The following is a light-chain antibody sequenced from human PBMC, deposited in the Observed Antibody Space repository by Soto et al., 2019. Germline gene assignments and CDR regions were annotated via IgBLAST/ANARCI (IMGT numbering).Light chain of an antibody. CDR2: RAS. Sequence: EIVLTQSPGTLSLSPGERATLSCRASQTVTRNYLAWHQQKPGQTPRLLVDRASSRATCSPDRFSGSGSGTDFTLTISRLEPEDFAVYYCQQHGSSPITFGQGTRLDNK. CDR3: QQHGSSPIT. V-gene: IGKV3-20*01. CDR1: QTVTRNY. J-gene: IGKJ5*01.